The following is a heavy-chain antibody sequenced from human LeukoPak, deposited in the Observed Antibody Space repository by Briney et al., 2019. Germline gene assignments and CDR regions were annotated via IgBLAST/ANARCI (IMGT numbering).Heavy chain of an antibody. Sequence: SETLSLTCSVSGDSISTSSYYWGWIRQPPGKGLEWIGEINHSGSSNYNPSLKSRVTISLDTSKNQFSLNLSSVTAADTAVYYCAREGYCSGTSCYNFNYWGQGTLVTVSS. D-gene: IGHD2-2*02. CDR1: GDSISTSSYY. CDR2: INHSGSS. J-gene: IGHJ4*02. CDR3: AREGYCSGTSCYNFNY. V-gene: IGHV4-39*07.